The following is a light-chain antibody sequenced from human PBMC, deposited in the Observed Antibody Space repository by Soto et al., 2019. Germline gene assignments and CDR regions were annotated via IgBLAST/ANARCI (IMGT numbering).Light chain of an antibody. Sequence: DIQMTQSPSSLSASVGDRVTITCRASQGISSYLNWYQQKPGKAPKLLIYAASSLQSGVPSRFSGSGSGTDFTLTISNLQPEDFATYFCQQSFSSPYSFGQGTKLESK. J-gene: IGKJ2*03. V-gene: IGKV1-39*01. CDR3: QQSFSSPYS. CDR2: AAS. CDR1: QGISSY.